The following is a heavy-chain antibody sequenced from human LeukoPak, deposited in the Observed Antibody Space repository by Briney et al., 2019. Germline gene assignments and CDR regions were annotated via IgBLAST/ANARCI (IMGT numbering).Heavy chain of an antibody. CDR2: ISGSGGST. V-gene: IGHV3-23*01. D-gene: IGHD3-10*01. Sequence: GGSLRLSCAASGVTVSSNYMSWVRQAPGKGLEWVSAISGSGGSTYYADSVKGRFTISRDNSKNTLYLQMNSLRAEDTAVYYCARPSQYGSGTDYYFDSWGQGTLVTVSS. CDR1: GVTVSSNY. J-gene: IGHJ4*02. CDR3: ARPSQYGSGTDYYFDS.